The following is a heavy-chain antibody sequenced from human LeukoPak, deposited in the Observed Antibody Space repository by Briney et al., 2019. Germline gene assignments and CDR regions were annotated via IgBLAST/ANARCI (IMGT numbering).Heavy chain of an antibody. J-gene: IGHJ4*02. Sequence: GESLKISCQGSGYSFTSYWIGWVRQTPGKGLGWMGVIYPGDSATRYSPSFQGQATISADKSISTAYLQWSSLKASDTAMYYCARLFKLAHIFDSWGQGTLVTVSS. CDR1: GYSFTSYW. CDR2: IYPGDSAT. D-gene: IGHD3/OR15-3a*01. CDR3: ARLFKLAHIFDS. V-gene: IGHV5-51*01.